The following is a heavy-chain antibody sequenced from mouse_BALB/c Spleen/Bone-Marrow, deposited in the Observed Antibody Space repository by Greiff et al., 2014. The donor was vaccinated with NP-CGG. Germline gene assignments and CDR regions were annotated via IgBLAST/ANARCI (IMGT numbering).Heavy chain of an antibody. D-gene: IGHD1-1*01. CDR3: AIYYYGSSGFAY. V-gene: IGHV14-3*02. CDR1: GCNIKDTY. J-gene: IGHJ3*01. CDR2: IDPANGNT. Sequence: VQLQQSGAELVKPGASVKLSCTASGCNIKDTYMHWVKQRPEQGLEWIGRIDPANGNTKYDPKFQGKATITADTSSNTAYLQLSSLTSEDTAVYYCAIYYYGSSGFAYWGQGTLVTVSA.